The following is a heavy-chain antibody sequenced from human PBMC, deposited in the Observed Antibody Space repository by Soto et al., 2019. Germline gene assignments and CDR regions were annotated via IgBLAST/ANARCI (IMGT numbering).Heavy chain of an antibody. CDR2: ISNDGNKK. J-gene: IGHJ4*02. Sequence: XGSRILSCAASGFTFTTYAIHWVRKAPGKGLEWVAVISNDGNKKVYADSVKGRFNVSRDNSKNTVYLQMNSLRGDDTAVYYCARSIAVAGLDYWGQGSLVTVSS. CDR1: GFTFTTYA. CDR3: ARSIAVAGLDY. V-gene: IGHV3-30-3*01. D-gene: IGHD6-19*01.